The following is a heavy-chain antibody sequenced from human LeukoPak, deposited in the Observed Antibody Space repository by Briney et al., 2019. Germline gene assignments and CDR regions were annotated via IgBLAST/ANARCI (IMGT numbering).Heavy chain of an antibody. V-gene: IGHV4-59*01. CDR3: ARGSKVVV. J-gene: IGHJ4*02. CDR1: VGSISSYY. CDR2: IYYRGST. Sequence: SETLSLTCTVSVGSISSYYWSWMRQPPGKGLEWIGYIYYRGSTNYNPSRKSRVTIPVDTSKNQCSLKLSSVTAADTAVYYCARGSKVVVWGQGTLVTVSS. D-gene: IGHD2-21*01.